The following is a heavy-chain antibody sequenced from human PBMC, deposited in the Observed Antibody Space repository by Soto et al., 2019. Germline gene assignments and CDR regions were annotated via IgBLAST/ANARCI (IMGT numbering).Heavy chain of an antibody. CDR3: ATRYTGTDDAFDI. Sequence: GGSLRLSCAASGFTFSSYSMNWVRQAPGKGLEWVSYISSSSSTLYYADSVKGRFTISRDNAKNSLYLQMNSLRAEDTAVYYCATRYTGTDDAFDIWGQGTMVTVSS. D-gene: IGHD1-1*01. CDR2: ISSSSSTL. V-gene: IGHV3-48*01. J-gene: IGHJ3*02. CDR1: GFTFSSYS.